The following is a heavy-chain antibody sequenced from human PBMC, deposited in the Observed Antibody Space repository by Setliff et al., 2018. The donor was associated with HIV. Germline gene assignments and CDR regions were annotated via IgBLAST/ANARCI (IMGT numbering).Heavy chain of an antibody. D-gene: IGHD6-13*01. Sequence: GASVKVSCKASGRTFTSYDINWVRQATGRGLEWMGWMNPNSGNTDYAQKFQGRVTMTRNTSISTAYMELSSLRSEDSAVYYCASSWSRVPYYGLDVWGQGTTVTRLL. V-gene: IGHV1-8*01. CDR3: ASSWSRVPYYGLDV. J-gene: IGHJ6*02. CDR2: MNPNSGNT. CDR1: GRTFTSYD.